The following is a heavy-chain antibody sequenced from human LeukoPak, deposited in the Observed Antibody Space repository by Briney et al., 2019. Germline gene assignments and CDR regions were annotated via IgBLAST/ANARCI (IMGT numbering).Heavy chain of an antibody. CDR1: GFTLSGSA. Sequence: GGSLRLSCAASGFTLSGSAMHWVRQASGKGLEWVGRIRSKANSYATAYGASVKGRITISRDDSKNTAYLHLNSLKTEDTAVYYCTGITMIVETFDIWGQGTMVTVSS. CDR3: TGITMIVETFDI. J-gene: IGHJ3*02. V-gene: IGHV3-73*01. CDR2: IRSKANSYAT. D-gene: IGHD3-22*01.